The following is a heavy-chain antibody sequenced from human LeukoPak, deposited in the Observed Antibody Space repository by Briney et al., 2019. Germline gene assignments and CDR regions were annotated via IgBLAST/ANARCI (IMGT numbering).Heavy chain of an antibody. Sequence: GGSLRLSCAASGFTFSSYAMRWVRQAPGKGLEWVSAISGSGGRTYYADSVKGRFTISRDNSKNTLYLQMNSLRAEDTAVYYCAKDHEWNVLTLHDYWGQGTLVTVSS. CDR3: AKDHEWNVLTLHDY. V-gene: IGHV3-23*01. D-gene: IGHD1-1*01. CDR1: GFTFSSYA. J-gene: IGHJ4*02. CDR2: ISGSGGRT.